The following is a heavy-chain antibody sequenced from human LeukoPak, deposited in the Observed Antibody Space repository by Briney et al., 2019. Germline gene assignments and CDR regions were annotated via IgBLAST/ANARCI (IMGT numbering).Heavy chain of an antibody. CDR1: GYTFTSYA. J-gene: IGHJ6*02. CDR2: INTNTGNP. Sequence: ASEKVSCKASGYTFTSYAMNWVRQAPGQGLEWMGWINTNTGNPTYAQGFTGRFVFSLDTSVSTAYLQISSLKAEDTAVYYCARDRHHYYYYGMDVWGQGTTVTVSS. CDR3: ARDRHHYYYYGMDV. V-gene: IGHV7-4-1*02.